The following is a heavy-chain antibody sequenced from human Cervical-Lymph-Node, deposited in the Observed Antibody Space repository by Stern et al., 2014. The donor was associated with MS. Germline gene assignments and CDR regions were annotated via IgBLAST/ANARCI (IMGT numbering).Heavy chain of an antibody. CDR1: GASFSSHF. J-gene: IGHJ5*02. CDR3: AREPES. V-gene: IGHV4-59*11. D-gene: IGHD1-14*01. Sequence: QVQLQESGPGLVKPSETLSLTCSVSGASFSSHFWSWIRQPHGKGLEWIGCIFQSGSTYYNPSLKSRVTISIDTSRNQFSMTLTSVTAADTAVYYCAREPESWGQGTLVTVSS. CDR2: IFQSGST.